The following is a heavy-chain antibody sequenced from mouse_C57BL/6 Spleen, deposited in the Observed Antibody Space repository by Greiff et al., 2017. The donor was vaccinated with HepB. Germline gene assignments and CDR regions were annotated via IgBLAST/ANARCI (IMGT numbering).Heavy chain of an antibody. CDR3: ARHYYGSSYAFSWFAY. J-gene: IGHJ3*01. D-gene: IGHD1-1*01. CDR2: INPNNGGT. Sequence: EVQLQQSGPELVKPGASVKISCKASGYTFTDYYMNWVKQSHGKSLEWIGDINPNNGGTSYNQKFKGKATLTVDKSSSTAYMELRSLTSEDSAVYYCARHYYGSSYAFSWFAYWGQGTLVTVSA. V-gene: IGHV1-26*01. CDR1: GYTFTDYY.